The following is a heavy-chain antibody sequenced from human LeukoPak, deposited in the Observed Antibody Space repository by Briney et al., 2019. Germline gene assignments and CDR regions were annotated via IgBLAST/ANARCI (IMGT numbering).Heavy chain of an antibody. Sequence: PSETLSLTCTVSGGSISSNSYYWGWIRQPPGKGLEWIGYIYYSGSTNYNPSLKSRVTISVDTSKNQFSLKLSSVTAADTAVYYCARGPSLITMVRGVIITWGQGTLVTVSS. CDR2: IYYSGST. CDR3: ARGPSLITMVRGVIIT. V-gene: IGHV4-61*05. J-gene: IGHJ4*02. D-gene: IGHD3-10*01. CDR1: GGSISSNSYY.